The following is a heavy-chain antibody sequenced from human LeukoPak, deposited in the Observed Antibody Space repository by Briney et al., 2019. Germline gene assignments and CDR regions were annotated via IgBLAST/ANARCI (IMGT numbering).Heavy chain of an antibody. CDR1: GFTFSTYS. V-gene: IGHV3-21*01. Sequence: GGSLRLSCAASGFTFSTYSMNWVRQAPGKGLEWVSSIVGSSSTYYADSLKGRFTISRDNAKNSLYLQMNSLRAEDTAVYYCARIGAGSSRDYWGQGTLVTVSS. CDR2: IVGSSST. CDR3: ARIGAGSSRDY. D-gene: IGHD6-13*01. J-gene: IGHJ4*02.